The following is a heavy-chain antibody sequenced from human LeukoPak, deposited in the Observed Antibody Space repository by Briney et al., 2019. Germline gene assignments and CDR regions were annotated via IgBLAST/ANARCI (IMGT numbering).Heavy chain of an antibody. CDR1: GYSFTSYW. Sequence: GESLRISCKGSGYSFTSYWIGWVRQMPGKGLEWMGIIYPGDSDTRYSPSFQGQVTISADKSISTAYLQWRSLKASDTAMYYCARRYYGSGSYYAFDIWGQGTMVTVSS. V-gene: IGHV5-51*01. D-gene: IGHD3-10*01. J-gene: IGHJ3*02. CDR3: ARRYYGSGSYYAFDI. CDR2: IYPGDSDT.